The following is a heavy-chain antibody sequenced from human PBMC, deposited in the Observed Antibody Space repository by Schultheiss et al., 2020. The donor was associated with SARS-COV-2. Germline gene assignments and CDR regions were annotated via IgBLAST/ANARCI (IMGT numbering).Heavy chain of an antibody. CDR1: GGSIRSGESY. CDR2: IDYSGRI. J-gene: IGHJ4*02. D-gene: IGHD1-14*01. Sequence: SETLSLTCTVSGGSIRSGESYWSWIRQSPGKGLEWIGYIDYSGRIFYNPSLKSRLTISIDTSKSQFSLHLSSVTAADTAVYYCARDNPVTQEPLDYWGQGTLVTVSS. CDR3: ARDNPVTQEPLDY. V-gene: IGHV4-30-4*01.